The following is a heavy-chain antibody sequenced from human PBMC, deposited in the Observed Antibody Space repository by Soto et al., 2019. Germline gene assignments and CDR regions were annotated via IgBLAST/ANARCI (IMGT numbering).Heavy chain of an antibody. D-gene: IGHD6-13*01. V-gene: IGHV4-31*03. Sequence: SETLSLTCTVSVGSISSGGYYWSWIRQHPGKGLEWIGYIYYSGSTYYNPSLKSRVTISVDTSKNQFSLKLSSVTAADMAVYYCARLQLVPETYYFDYWGQGTLVTVSS. CDR2: IYYSGST. J-gene: IGHJ4*02. CDR3: ARLQLVPETYYFDY. CDR1: VGSISSGGYY.